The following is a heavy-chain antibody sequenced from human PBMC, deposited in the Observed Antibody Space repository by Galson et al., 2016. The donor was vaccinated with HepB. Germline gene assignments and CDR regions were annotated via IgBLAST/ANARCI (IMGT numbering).Heavy chain of an antibody. CDR3: ARGDLLYFDY. J-gene: IGHJ4*02. D-gene: IGHD1-26*01. CDR1: GETISTYY. CDR2: IYYSGST. Sequence: SETLSLTCTVSGETISTYYWNWIRQPPGKGLEWIGYIYYSGSTNHNPSLKSRVTISVDTSKNQFSLKLSSVTAADTAVYYCARGDLLYFDYWSQGTLVTVSS. V-gene: IGHV4-59*01.